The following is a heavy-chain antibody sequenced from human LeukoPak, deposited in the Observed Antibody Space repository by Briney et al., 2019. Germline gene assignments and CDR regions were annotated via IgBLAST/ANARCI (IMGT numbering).Heavy chain of an antibody. CDR1: GFTFSSYA. CDR3: AKDGGGSITMVRGVTFFDY. Sequence: GGSLRLSCAASGFTFSSYAMSWVRQAPGKGLEWVSAISGSGGSTYYADSVKGRFTISRDNSKNTLYLQMNSLRAEDTAVYYCAKDGGGSITMVRGVTFFDYWGQGTLVTVSS. CDR2: ISGSGGST. D-gene: IGHD3-10*01. J-gene: IGHJ4*02. V-gene: IGHV3-23*01.